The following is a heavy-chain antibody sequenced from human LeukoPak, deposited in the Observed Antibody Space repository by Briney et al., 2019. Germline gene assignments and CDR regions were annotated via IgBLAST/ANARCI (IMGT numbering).Heavy chain of an antibody. CDR2: ISWNSGSI. Sequence: GGSLRLSCAASGFTFDDYAMHWVRQAPGKGLEWVSGISWNSGSIGYADSVKGRFTISRDNAKNSLYLQMNSLRAEDMALYYCAKGGIAVAGTGLFDYWGQGTLVTVSS. J-gene: IGHJ4*02. CDR3: AKGGIAVAGTGLFDY. D-gene: IGHD6-19*01. V-gene: IGHV3-9*03. CDR1: GFTFDDYA.